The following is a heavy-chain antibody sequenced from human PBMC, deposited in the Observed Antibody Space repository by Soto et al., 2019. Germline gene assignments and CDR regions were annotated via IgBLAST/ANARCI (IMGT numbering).Heavy chain of an antibody. J-gene: IGHJ6*02. Sequence: QVQLQESGPGLVKPSETLSLTCTVSGGSLSTYYWSWVRQSPGERLEWIGYIYYNGGTTTYNPSLKSRVTISVATSKNQFSLKLTSVTAADTAVYHCVRIWNDGLGDVWGQGTTVTVSS. CDR1: GGSLSTYY. CDR2: IYYNGGT. V-gene: IGHV4-59*01. D-gene: IGHD1-1*01. CDR3: VRIWNDGLGDV.